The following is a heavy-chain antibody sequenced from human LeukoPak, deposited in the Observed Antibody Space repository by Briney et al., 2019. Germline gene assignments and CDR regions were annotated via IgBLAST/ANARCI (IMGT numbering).Heavy chain of an antibody. CDR1: GFTFSSYS. CDR3: ARAYFGVIVGPDY. Sequence: GGSLRLSCAASGFTFSSYSMSWVRQAPGKGLEWVSAISGSGGSTYYAYSVKGRFTHSRDNSTNTLSLQMNRLRGKEPAVYYCARAYFGVIVGPDYWGQGTLVTVPS. CDR2: ISGSGGST. V-gene: IGHV3-23*01. D-gene: IGHD3-3*01. J-gene: IGHJ4*02.